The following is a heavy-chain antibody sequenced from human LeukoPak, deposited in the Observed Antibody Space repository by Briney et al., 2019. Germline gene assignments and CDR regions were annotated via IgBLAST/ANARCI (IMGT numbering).Heavy chain of an antibody. CDR3: ATAVSKTVLLWFGEYDY. CDR1: GYTLTELS. Sequence: ASVKVSCKVSGYTLTELSMHRVRQAPGKGLEWMGGFDPEDDETIYAQKFQGRVTMTEDTSTDTAYMELSSQRSEDTAVYYCATAVSKTVLLWFGEYDYWGQGTLVTVSS. D-gene: IGHD3-10*01. J-gene: IGHJ4*02. CDR2: FDPEDDET. V-gene: IGHV1-24*01.